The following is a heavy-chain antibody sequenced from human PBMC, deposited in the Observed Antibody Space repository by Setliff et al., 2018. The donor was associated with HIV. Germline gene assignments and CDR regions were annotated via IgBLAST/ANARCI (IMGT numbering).Heavy chain of an antibody. CDR3: ARVRYCSGGSCYGGEYWFDP. CDR1: GYTFTGYY. CDR2: INPNNGGT. J-gene: IGHJ5*02. Sequence: GASVKVSCKASGYTFTGYYMHWVRQAPGQGLEWMGWINPNNGGTNYAQKFQGRVTMTRDTSISTAYMELSSLRSEDTAVYYCARVRYCSGGSCYGGEYWFDPWGQGTLVTSPQ. D-gene: IGHD2-15*01. V-gene: IGHV1-2*02.